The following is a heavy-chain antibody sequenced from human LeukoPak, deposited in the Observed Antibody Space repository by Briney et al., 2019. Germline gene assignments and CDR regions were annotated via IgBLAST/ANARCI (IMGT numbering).Heavy chain of an antibody. CDR3: ARDEGYYGSGNWFDP. CDR2: IYHRGTT. Sequence: SETLSLTCTVSGGSIGIDDYYWTWIRQPPGKGLEWIGYIYHRGTTYYNPSLESRVTISVDRSKNQFSLKLSSVTAADTAVYYCARDEGYYGSGNWFDPWGQGTLVTVSS. V-gene: IGHV4-30-2*01. J-gene: IGHJ5*02. D-gene: IGHD3-10*01. CDR1: GGSIGIDDYY.